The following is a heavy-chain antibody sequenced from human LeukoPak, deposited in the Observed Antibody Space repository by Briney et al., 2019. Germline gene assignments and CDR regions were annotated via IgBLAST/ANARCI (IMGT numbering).Heavy chain of an antibody. CDR3: TRTYYYDSSGYYYGRDAFDI. CDR2: ISPSGGST. Sequence: ASVKVSCKASGYTFTTYYIHWVRQAPAQGLEWMGLISPSGGSTSYAQKFQGRVTMTRDTSTSTVYMELSSLRSEDTAVYYCTRTYYYDSSGYYYGRDAFDIWGQGTMVTVSS. CDR1: GYTFTTYY. J-gene: IGHJ3*02. V-gene: IGHV1-46*01. D-gene: IGHD3-22*01.